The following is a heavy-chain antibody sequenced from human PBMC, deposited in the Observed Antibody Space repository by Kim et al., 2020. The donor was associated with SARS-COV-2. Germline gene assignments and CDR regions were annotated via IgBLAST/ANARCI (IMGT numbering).Heavy chain of an antibody. V-gene: IGHV3-30*18. D-gene: IGHD3-10*01. CDR2: ISYDGSNK. CDR3: AKDRGYYGSGSYYNGGY. CDR1: GFTFSSYG. J-gene: IGHJ4*02. Sequence: GGSLRLSCAASGFTFSSYGMHWVRQAPGKGLEWVAVISYDGSNKYYADSVKGRFTISRDNSKNTLYLQMNSLRAEDTAVYYCAKDRGYYGSGSYYNGGYWGQGTLVTVSS.